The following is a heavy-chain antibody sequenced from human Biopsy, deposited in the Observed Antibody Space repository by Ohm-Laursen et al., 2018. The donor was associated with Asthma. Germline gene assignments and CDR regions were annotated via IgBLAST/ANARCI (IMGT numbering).Heavy chain of an antibody. V-gene: IGHV3-30*18. CDR1: GFMFRSFG. CDR2: ISYDGNHK. D-gene: IGHD5-12*01. CDR3: AKRRGYSGHDNDY. J-gene: IGHJ4*02. Sequence: SLRLSCAASGFMFRSFGMHWVRQAPGKGLEWVAVISYDGNHKFYEDSVKGRFTISRDNSKNMLYLQMNSLRTEDTAVYYCAKRRGYSGHDNDYWGQGALVTVSS.